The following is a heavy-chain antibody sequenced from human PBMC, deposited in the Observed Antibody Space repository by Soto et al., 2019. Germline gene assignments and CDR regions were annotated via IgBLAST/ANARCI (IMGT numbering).Heavy chain of an antibody. J-gene: IGHJ3*02. CDR2: ISSSSSYI. CDR1: GFTFSSYS. D-gene: IGHD3-10*01. Sequence: EVQLVESGGGLVKPGGSLRLSCAASGFTFSSYSMNWVRQAPGKGREWVSSISSSSSYISYADSVKVRFTISRDNAKNSLYLQMNSLRSEDTAVYYCASSRITMVRGVIHAFDIWGQGTMVTVAS. CDR3: ASSRITMVRGVIHAFDI. V-gene: IGHV3-21*01.